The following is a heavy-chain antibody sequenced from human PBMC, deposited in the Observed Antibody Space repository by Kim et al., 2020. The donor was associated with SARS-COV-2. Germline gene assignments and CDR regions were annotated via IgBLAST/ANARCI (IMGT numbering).Heavy chain of an antibody. J-gene: IGHJ6*02. CDR1: GGSISSYY. CDR2: IYYSGST. V-gene: IGHV4-59*01. CDR3: ARAYGSGSYYNSYYYGMDV. D-gene: IGHD3-10*01. Sequence: SETLSLTCTVSGGSISSYYWSWIRQPPGKGLEWIGYIYYSGSTNYNPSLKSRVTISVDTSKNQFSLKLSSVTAADTAVYYCARAYGSGSYYNSYYYGMDVWGQGTTVTVSS.